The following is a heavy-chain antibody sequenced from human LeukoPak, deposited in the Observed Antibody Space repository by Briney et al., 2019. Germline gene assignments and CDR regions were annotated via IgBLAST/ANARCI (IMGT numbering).Heavy chain of an antibody. Sequence: SETLPLTCTVSGGSISSSSYYWGWIRQPPGKGLAWIGNIYYSGGTYYSPSLKSRVTLSVDTSKNQFSLKLISVTAADTAVYYCARQDYDFWSGYYRWFDPWGQGTLVTVSS. CDR2: IYYSGGT. CDR1: GGSISSSSYY. D-gene: IGHD3-3*01. CDR3: ARQDYDFWSGYYRWFDP. J-gene: IGHJ5*02. V-gene: IGHV4-39*01.